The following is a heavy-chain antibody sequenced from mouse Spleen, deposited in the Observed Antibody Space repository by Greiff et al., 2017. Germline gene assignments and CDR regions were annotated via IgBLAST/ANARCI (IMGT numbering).Heavy chain of an antibody. CDR3: ARDGSSYDYYAMDY. V-gene: IGHV5-12-1*01. J-gene: IGHJ4*01. D-gene: IGHD1-1*01. Sequence: EVQGVESGGGLVKLGGSLKLSCAASGFTFSSYYMSWVRQTPEKRLEWVATISSGGGSTYYPDSVKGRFPISRDNAKNTLYLQMSSLNSEDTAVYYCARDGSSYDYYAMDYWGQGTSVTVSS. CDR1: GFTFSSYY. CDR2: ISSGGGST.